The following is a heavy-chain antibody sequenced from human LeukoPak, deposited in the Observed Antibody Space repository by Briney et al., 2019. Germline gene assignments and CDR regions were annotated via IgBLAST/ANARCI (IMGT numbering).Heavy chain of an antibody. J-gene: IGHJ1*01. V-gene: IGHV1-18*04. CDR1: GYKFLSHG. CDR3: ARDWPTVIADF. D-gene: IGHD4-11*01. Sequence: ASVRVSCKTSGYKFLSHGIIWVRQAPGQGLEWLGWIRADNGDTRFAQKFQGRFTMTTDTSTSTAHMELRSLRSDDTAVYYCARDWPTVIADFWGQGTLVTVSS. CDR2: IRADNGDT.